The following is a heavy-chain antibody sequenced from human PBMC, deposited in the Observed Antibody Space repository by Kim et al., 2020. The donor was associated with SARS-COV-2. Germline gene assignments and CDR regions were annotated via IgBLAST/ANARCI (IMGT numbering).Heavy chain of an antibody. V-gene: IGHV3-49*04. CDR1: GFTFGDYA. J-gene: IGHJ4*02. CDR2: IRSKAYGGTT. CDR3: TRHPITIFGVVIKGFDY. Sequence: GGSLRLSCTASGFTFGDYAMSWVRQAPGKGLEWVGFIRSKAYGGTTEYAASVKGRFTISRDDSKSIAYLQMNSLKTEDTAVYYCTRHPITIFGVVIKGFDYWGQGTLVTVSS. D-gene: IGHD3-3*01.